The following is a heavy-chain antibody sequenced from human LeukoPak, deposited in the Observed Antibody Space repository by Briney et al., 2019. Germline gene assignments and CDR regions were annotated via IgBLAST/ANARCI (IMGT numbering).Heavy chain of an antibody. CDR2: IYSGGST. J-gene: IGHJ4*02. CDR1: GFTVSSNY. Sequence: PGGSLRLSCAASGFTVSSNYMSWVRQAPGKGLEWVSVIYSGGSTYYADSVKGRFTISRDNSKSTLYIQMNSLSADDTAVYYCARLGATSSGKYYFDYWGQGTLVTVSS. V-gene: IGHV3-66*04. D-gene: IGHD6-25*01. CDR3: ARLGATSSGKYYFDY.